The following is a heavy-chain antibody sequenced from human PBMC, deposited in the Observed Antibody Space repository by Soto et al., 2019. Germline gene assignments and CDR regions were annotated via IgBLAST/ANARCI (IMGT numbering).Heavy chain of an antibody. D-gene: IGHD1-7*01. V-gene: IGHV4-31*03. CDR1: GGPITSGDYY. Sequence: QVQLQESGPGLVKPSQTLSLTCTVSGGPITSGDYYWSWIRQHPGKGLEWLGHIYHSGNTYYNPSLKSRMTMSVDTSTNQFSLNLSSVTDADTAVYYCARGNFGYDYWGQGAQVTVSS. CDR3: ARGNFGYDY. J-gene: IGHJ4*02. CDR2: IYHSGNT.